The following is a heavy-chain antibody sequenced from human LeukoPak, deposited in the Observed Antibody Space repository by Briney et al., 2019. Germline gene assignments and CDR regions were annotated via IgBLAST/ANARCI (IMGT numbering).Heavy chain of an antibody. V-gene: IGHV3-7*03. CDR1: GFTFSSYW. Sequence: GGSLRLSCAASGFTFSSYWMSWVRQAPGKGLEWVANIKQDGSEKYYVDSVKGRFTISRDNSKNTLYLQMNSLRAEHTAVYYCARESALTGYYFDYWGQGTLVTVSS. CDR3: ARESALTGYYFDY. D-gene: IGHD3-9*01. J-gene: IGHJ4*02. CDR2: IKQDGSEK.